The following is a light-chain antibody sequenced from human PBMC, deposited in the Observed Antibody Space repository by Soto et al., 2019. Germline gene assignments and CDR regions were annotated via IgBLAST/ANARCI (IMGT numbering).Light chain of an antibody. V-gene: IGLV1-40*01. CDR3: QSYDSSLSAL. Sequence: QSVLTQPPSVSGAPGQRVTISCPGSSSNIGAGYDVHWYQQLPGTAPKLLIYGNSNRPSGVPDRFSGSKSGTSASLAITGLQAEYEADYYCQSYDSSLSALFGGGTKVTGL. CDR1: SSNIGAGYD. J-gene: IGLJ2*01. CDR2: GNS.